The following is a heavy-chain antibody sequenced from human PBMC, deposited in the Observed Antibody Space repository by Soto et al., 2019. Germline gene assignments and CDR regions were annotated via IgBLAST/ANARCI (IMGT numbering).Heavy chain of an antibody. V-gene: IGHV3-30-3*02. Sequence: GGSLRLSCAASGFTFSSYAMHWVRQAPGKGLEWVAVISYDGSNTYYADSVKGRFTISRDNSKNTLFLQMSSLRVVDTAVYYCAKYYYASGSNWFDPWGRGTRVTVPS. J-gene: IGHJ5*02. CDR1: GFTFSSYA. CDR2: ISYDGSNT. CDR3: AKYYYASGSNWFDP. D-gene: IGHD3-10*01.